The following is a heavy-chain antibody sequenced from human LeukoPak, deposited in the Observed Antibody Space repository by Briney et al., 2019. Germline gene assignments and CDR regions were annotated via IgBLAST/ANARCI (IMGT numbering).Heavy chain of an antibody. V-gene: IGHV1-46*01. Sequence: EASVKVSCKASGYTFTSYYMPWVRHPPGQGLEWKGIINPSGGSTSYAQKVQGRVTMTSDMYKSTVYLELRSLSSEDTAEYYCARELRIVATIRQGYFDYWGKGTLVTVSS. J-gene: IGHJ4*02. D-gene: IGHD5-12*01. CDR1: GYTFTSYY. CDR2: INPSGGST. CDR3: ARELRIVATIRQGYFDY.